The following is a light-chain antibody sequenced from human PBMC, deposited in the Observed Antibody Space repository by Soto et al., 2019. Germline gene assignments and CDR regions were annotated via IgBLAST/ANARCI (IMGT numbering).Light chain of an antibody. CDR2: GAT. CDR1: QSVSSNY. CDR3: QQYGGSPLT. V-gene: IGKV3-20*01. J-gene: IGKJ4*01. Sequence: EIVLTQSPGTPSLSPGERATLSCRASQSVSSNYLAWYQQKPGQAPRLLIYGATSRATGTPDRFSGSGSGTDFSLTISRLEPEDFAVYYCQQYGGSPLTFGGGTKVEIK.